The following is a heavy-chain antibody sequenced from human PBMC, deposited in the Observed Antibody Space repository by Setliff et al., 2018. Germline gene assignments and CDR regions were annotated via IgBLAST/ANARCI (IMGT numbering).Heavy chain of an antibody. Sequence: ASVKVSCKASGYSFTGYYMHWVRQAPGQGLEWMGIIHTGGGSASYAPKFQXRVTMTSDTSTNTIYMEVNIVRPDDTAIYYCARGGMAAAGRKGVFEYWGQGTLVTVSS. V-gene: IGHV1-46*01. D-gene: IGHD6-13*01. CDR2: IHTGGGSA. CDR1: GYSFTGYY. J-gene: IGHJ4*02. CDR3: ARGGMAAAGRKGVFEY.